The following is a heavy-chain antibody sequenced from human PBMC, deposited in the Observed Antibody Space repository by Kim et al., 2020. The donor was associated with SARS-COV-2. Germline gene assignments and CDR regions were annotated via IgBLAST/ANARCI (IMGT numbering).Heavy chain of an antibody. CDR1: GGSISSSLYY. J-gene: IGHJ6*02. Sequence: SETLSLTCTVSGGSISSSLYYWGWIRQPPGKGLEWIGNIHFSGSTYFNPSLKSRVTISVDTSKNQFFLKLTSVTAADTAVYYCAAPNPLYSSAWYRDDRWYYYTMDVWGQGTTVTVSS. CDR2: IHFSGST. D-gene: IGHD6-19*01. V-gene: IGHV4-39*01. CDR3: AAPNPLYSSAWYRDDRWYYYTMDV.